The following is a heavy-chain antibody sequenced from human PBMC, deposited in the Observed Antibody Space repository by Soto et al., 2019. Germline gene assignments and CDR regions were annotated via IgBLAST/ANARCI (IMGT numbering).Heavy chain of an antibody. V-gene: IGHV4-59*01. CDR3: VRGPPGWWLAY. D-gene: IGHD2-21*01. CDR1: GDSISRYY. J-gene: IGHJ4*02. CDR2: FYETGES. Sequence: QVQLQESGPGLVKPSETLSLTCSVSGDSISRYYWGWIRKPPGKGLKWRGYFYETGESNYSTSLMSRGTMSVDTSTKLFSLQLTAVTAADTAVYYCVRGPPGWWLAYWGQGTLVTVSS.